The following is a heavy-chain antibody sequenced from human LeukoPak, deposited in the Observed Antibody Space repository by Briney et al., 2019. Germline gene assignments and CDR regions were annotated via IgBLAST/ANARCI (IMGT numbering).Heavy chain of an antibody. CDR2: INPDSGGT. V-gene: IGHV1-2*02. D-gene: IGHD3-22*01. J-gene: IGHJ4*02. CDR3: ARVDDRGHYYDSSGPRKLFDY. CDR1: GYTFTGYY. Sequence: ASVKVSCKASGYTFTGYYMHWVRQAPGQGLEWMGWINPDSGGTNYAQKFQGRVTMTRDTSVSTAYMQLSRLSSDDTAVYYCARVDDRGHYYDSSGPRKLFDYWGQGTLVTVSS.